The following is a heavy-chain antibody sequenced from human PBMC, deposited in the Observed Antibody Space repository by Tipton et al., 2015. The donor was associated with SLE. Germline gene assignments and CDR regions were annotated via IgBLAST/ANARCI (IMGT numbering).Heavy chain of an antibody. D-gene: IGHD2-8*01. CDR3: ARGRRRLGVLWDAFDI. J-gene: IGHJ3*02. CDR2: INHSGST. CDR1: GGSISSHY. Sequence: TLSLTCTVSGGSISSHYWSWIRQPPGKGLEWIGEINHSGSTNYNPSLKSRVTISVDTSKNQFSLKLSSVTAADTAVYYCARGRRRLGVLWDAFDIWGQGTMVTVSS. V-gene: IGHV4-34*01.